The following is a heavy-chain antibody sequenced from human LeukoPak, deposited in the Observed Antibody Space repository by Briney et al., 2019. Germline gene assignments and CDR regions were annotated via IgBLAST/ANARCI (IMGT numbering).Heavy chain of an antibody. Sequence: GGSLRPSCAASGFTFSSYEMNWVRQAPVKGLEWVSYISSSGSTIYYADSVKGRFTISRDNAKNSLYLQMNSLRAGDTAVYYCARENPTGRFAYGGQGTLVTVSS. CDR2: ISSSGSTI. CDR3: ARENPTGRFAY. J-gene: IGHJ4*02. CDR1: GFTFSSYE. V-gene: IGHV3-48*03. D-gene: IGHD1-1*01.